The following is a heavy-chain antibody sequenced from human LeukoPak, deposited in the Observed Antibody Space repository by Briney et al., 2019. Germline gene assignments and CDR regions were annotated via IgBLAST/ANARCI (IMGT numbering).Heavy chain of an antibody. Sequence: PSETLSLTCIVSDDSITDYYWSWIRQPPGKGLEWVGYIFHKGYTNYNPSLKSRVTISMDTSKKQFSLTLKSVTAADTDVCYCASTPLSDLDVWGQGTTVIVTS. CDR3: ASTPLSDLDV. D-gene: IGHD3-3*01. CDR2: IFHKGYT. CDR1: DDSITDYY. V-gene: IGHV4-59*01. J-gene: IGHJ6*02.